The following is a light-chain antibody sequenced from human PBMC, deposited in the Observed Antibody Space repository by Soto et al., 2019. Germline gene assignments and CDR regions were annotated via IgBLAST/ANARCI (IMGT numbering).Light chain of an antibody. CDR1: QSISSW. CDR3: QQSYSSPPT. CDR2: DAS. V-gene: IGKV1-5*01. J-gene: IGKJ1*01. Sequence: IQMTQSPSTLSASVGDRVTITCRASQSISSWLAWYQQKPGKAPKLLIYDASSLESGVPSRFSGSRSGPDFTLTISSLQPEDFATYYCQQSYSSPPTFGQGTKVDIK.